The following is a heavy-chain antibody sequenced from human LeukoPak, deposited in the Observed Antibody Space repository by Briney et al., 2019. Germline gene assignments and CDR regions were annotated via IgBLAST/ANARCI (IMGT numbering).Heavy chain of an antibody. Sequence: PGGSLRLSCAASGFTFSSYWMHWVRQAPGKGLVWVAVIYSGGSTYYADSVKGRFTISRDNSKNTLYLQMNSLRAEDTAVYYCARLGGLIDYWGQGTLVTVSS. D-gene: IGHD3-16*01. CDR2: IYSGGST. V-gene: IGHV3-66*01. J-gene: IGHJ4*02. CDR3: ARLGGLIDY. CDR1: GFTFSSYW.